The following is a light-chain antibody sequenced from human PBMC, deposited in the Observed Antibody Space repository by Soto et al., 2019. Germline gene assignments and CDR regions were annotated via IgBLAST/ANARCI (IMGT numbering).Light chain of an antibody. J-gene: IGKJ1*01. CDR2: GAS. Sequence: EIVMTQSPATLSVSPGERATLSCRASQSVSSNLAWYQQKPGQAPRLLIYGASTRATGIPARFSGSGSGTEFTLTISSLQSEDFAVIYCQQYNNWPQTFGQGTKVEIK. CDR3: QQYNNWPQT. V-gene: IGKV3-15*01. CDR1: QSVSSN.